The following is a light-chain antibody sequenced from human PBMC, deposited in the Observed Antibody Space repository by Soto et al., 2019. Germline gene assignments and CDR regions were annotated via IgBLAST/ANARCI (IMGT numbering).Light chain of an antibody. CDR3: SSYTSSSTLGGYV. CDR2: GVS. J-gene: IGLJ1*01. Sequence: QSALTQPASVSGSPGQSITISCTGTSSDVGGYNYVSWYQQHPGKAPKLMIYGVSNRPSGVSNRFSGSKSGNTASLTISGLQAEDEADYYCSSYTSSSTLGGYVFGTGTKVTVL. V-gene: IGLV2-14*01. CDR1: SSDVGGYNY.